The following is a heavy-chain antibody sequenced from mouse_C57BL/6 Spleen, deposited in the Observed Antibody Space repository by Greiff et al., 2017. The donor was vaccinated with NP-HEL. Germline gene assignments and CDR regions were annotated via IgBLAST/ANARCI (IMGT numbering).Heavy chain of an antibody. V-gene: IGHV1-52*01. D-gene: IGHD2-1*01. CDR1: GYTFTSYW. Sequence: QVQLQQPGAELVRPGSSVKLSCKASGYTFTSYWMHWVKQRPIQGLEWIGNIDPSDSETHYNQKFTEQATLTVDKSSSTASMQLSSLTSEDSAVYYCASEGRYYGNYAAMDYWGQGTSVTVSS. J-gene: IGHJ4*01. CDR3: ASEGRYYGNYAAMDY. CDR2: IDPSDSET.